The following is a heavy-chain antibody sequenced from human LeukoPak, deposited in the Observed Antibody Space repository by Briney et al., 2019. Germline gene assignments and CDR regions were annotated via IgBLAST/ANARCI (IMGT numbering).Heavy chain of an antibody. J-gene: IGHJ4*02. CDR2: ISYDGSNK. D-gene: IGHD2-15*01. V-gene: IGHV3-30*03. CDR3: AHTALLY. CDR1: GLRFSGQY. Sequence: GGSLRLSCAASGLRFSGQYMIWIRQAPGKGLEWVAVISYDGSNKYYADSVKGRFTISRDNSKNTLYLQMNSLRAEDTAVYYCAHTALLYWGQGTLVTVSS.